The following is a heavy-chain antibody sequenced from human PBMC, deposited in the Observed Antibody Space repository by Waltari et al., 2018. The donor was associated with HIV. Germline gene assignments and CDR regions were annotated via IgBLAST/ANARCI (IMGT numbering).Heavy chain of an antibody. CDR3: ATDFKARGLEPSFLDS. CDR1: GLNFSSFG. D-gene: IGHD3-10*01. Sequence: VRLVESGGGVIQPGGSLSLSCAASGLNFSSFGFHGVRQVPGKGLSGVAFAQYDGSYEYSLTSVKGRFTISKDNSRGILTLQMNSLRPEDTALYFCATDFKARGLEPSFLDSWGQGTLVTVSS. CDR2: AQYDGSYE. J-gene: IGHJ4*02. V-gene: IGHV3-30*02.